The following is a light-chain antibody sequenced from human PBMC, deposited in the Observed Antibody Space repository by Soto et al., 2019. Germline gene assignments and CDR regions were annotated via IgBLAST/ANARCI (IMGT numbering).Light chain of an antibody. Sequence: EIVLTQSPGTLSLSPGERATLSCRASQSVSSSYLAWYQQKPGQAPRLLIYGASSRATGIPDRFSGSGSGTDFTLTISGLEPEDFAVYYCQQYGLTFGQGTKVDIK. V-gene: IGKV3-20*01. CDR2: GAS. J-gene: IGKJ1*01. CDR3: QQYGLT. CDR1: QSVSSSY.